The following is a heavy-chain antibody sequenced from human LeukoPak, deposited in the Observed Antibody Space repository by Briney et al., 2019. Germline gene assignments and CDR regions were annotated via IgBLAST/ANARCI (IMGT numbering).Heavy chain of an antibody. J-gene: IGHJ4*02. CDR2: ISAYNDNT. D-gene: IGHD3-9*01. V-gene: IGHV1-18*01. CDR3: ARVHYDILTGYSYFDY. CDR1: GYTFTSYG. Sequence: GASVKVSCKASGYTFTSYGISWVRQAPGQGLEWMGLISAYNDNTNYAQKLQGRVTMTTDTYTSTAYMEMRSLRSDDTAVYYCARVHYDILTGYSYFDYWGQGTLVTVSS.